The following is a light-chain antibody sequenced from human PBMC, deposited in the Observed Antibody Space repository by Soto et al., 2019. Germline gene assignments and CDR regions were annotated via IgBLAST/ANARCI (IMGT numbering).Light chain of an antibody. J-gene: IGKJ4*01. CDR3: QRYGSSTLT. Sequence: EIVLTQSPGTLSLSPGERATLSCSASQSVSSSYLAWYQQKPGQAPRLLIYGASSRATGIPDRFSGSGSGTDFTLTISTLEPEDFAVYYCQRYGSSTLTFGGGTKVDIK. V-gene: IGKV3-20*01. CDR2: GAS. CDR1: QSVSSSY.